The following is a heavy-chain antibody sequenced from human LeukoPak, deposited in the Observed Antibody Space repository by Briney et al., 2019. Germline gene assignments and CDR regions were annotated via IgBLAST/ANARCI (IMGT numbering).Heavy chain of an antibody. D-gene: IGHD2-2*01. CDR1: SGSVSSYY. CDR2: IYYGGST. CDR3: AREVRGAFDI. V-gene: IGHV4-59*02. Sequence: SETLSLTCTVSSGSVSSYYWSWIRQPPGKGLEWIGYIYYGGSTNHNPSLKSRVTISVDTSKNHFSLKLSSVTAADTAVYYCAREVRGAFDIWGQGTMVTVSS. J-gene: IGHJ3*02.